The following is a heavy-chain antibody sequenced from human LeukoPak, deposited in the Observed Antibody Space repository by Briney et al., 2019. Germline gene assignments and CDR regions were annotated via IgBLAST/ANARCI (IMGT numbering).Heavy chain of an antibody. CDR2: ISSSRSYI. D-gene: IGHD3-10*02. V-gene: IGHV3-21*01. Sequence: AGGSLRLSCAAPGFTFSTYAMHWVRHAPGKGMEWVSSISSSRSYIYYADSVKGRFTISRDNAKNSLYVQMNSVRAEDRAVYYCARDVPPYWGQGTLVTVSS. CDR1: GFTFSTYA. CDR3: ARDVPPY. J-gene: IGHJ4*02.